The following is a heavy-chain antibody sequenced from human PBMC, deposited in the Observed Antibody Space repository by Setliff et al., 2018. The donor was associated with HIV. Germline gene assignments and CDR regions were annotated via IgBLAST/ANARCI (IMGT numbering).Heavy chain of an antibody. V-gene: IGHV4-39*01. CDR3: VRHNPTVVTDGYDI. J-gene: IGHJ3*02. CDR1: GGSTTSSTYY. Sequence: SETLSLTCTVSGGSTTSSTYYWGWIRQPPGRGLEWVGSVSYTGRTYYNPSLKSRVTISIDTSRDQFSLNLSSVTAADTAVYYCVRHNPTVVTDGYDIWGQGTKVTVSS. D-gene: IGHD2-21*02. CDR2: VSYTGRT.